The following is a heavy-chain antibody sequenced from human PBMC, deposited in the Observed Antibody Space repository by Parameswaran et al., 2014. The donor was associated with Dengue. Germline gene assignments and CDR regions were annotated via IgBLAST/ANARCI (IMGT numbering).Heavy chain of an antibody. D-gene: IGHD6-13*01. CDR2: MNPNSGNT. Sequence: WVRQAPGQGLEWMGWMNPNSGNTGYAQKFQGRVTMTRNTSISTAYMELSSLRSEDTAVYYCARGGAAAVYFDYWGQGTLVTVSS. J-gene: IGHJ4*02. CDR3: ARGGAAAVYFDY. V-gene: IGHV1-8*01.